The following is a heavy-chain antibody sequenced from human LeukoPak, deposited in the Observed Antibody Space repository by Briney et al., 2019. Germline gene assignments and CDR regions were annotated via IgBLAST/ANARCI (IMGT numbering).Heavy chain of an antibody. Sequence: GGSLRLSCAASGFTVSSNYMSWVRQAPGKGLEWVSVIYSGGSTYYADSVKGRFTISRDNSKNTLYLQMNSLRAEDTAVYYCARKARTGWLKDGMDVWGQGTTVTVSS. D-gene: IGHD1-1*01. V-gene: IGHV3-53*01. CDR3: ARKARTGWLKDGMDV. J-gene: IGHJ6*02. CDR2: IYSGGST. CDR1: GFTVSSNY.